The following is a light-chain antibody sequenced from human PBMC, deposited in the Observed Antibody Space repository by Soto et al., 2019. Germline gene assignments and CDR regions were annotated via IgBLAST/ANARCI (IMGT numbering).Light chain of an antibody. J-gene: IGLJ1*01. V-gene: IGLV1-44*01. CDR2: SSN. Sequence: QSVLTQPPSASGTPGQRVTISCSGSSSNIGSKPVNWYQQLPGAAPKLLIHSSNQRPSGVSDRFSGSKSGTSSSLVISGLQSEDEADYYCGAWDDSLSGSVVFATGTKLTVL. CDR1: SSNIGSKP. CDR3: GAWDDSLSGSVV.